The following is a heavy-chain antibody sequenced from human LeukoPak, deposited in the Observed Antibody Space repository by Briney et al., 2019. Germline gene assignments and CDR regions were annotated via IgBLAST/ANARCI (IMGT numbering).Heavy chain of an antibody. CDR3: ARYIVSYPHDAFDI. Sequence: SETLSLTCTVSGGSISSYYWNWIRQPPGKGLEWIGYIYYSGSTNYNPSLKSRVNISVDTSKNQFSLKLSSVTAADTAFYYCARYIVSYPHDAFDIWGQGTMVTVSS. J-gene: IGHJ3*02. CDR1: GGSISSYY. CDR2: IYYSGST. V-gene: IGHV4-59*01. D-gene: IGHD1-26*01.